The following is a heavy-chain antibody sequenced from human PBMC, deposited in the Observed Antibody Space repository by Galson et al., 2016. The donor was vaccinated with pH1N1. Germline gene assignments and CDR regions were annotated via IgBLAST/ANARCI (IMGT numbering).Heavy chain of an antibody. Sequence: SLRLSCATSGFTFGDYAMHWVRQAPGKGLQWVGFIRSRAYGGTTEHAASVKGRFTISRDDSESIAYLQMNSLKTEDTAVYYCTRGAQYRYSGTYYVEGFDYWGRGTPVTVSS. CDR1: GFTFGDYA. J-gene: IGHJ4*02. CDR2: IRSRAYGGTT. V-gene: IGHV3-49*04. CDR3: TRGAQYRYSGTYYVEGFDY. D-gene: IGHD1-26*01.